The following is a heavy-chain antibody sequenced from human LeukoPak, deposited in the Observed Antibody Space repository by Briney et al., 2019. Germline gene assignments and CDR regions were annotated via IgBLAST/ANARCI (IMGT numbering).Heavy chain of an antibody. CDR3: VGSSGWYLGY. CDR1: GYTFTYRY. D-gene: IGHD6-19*01. Sequence: ASVKVSCKASGYTFTYRYLHWVRQAPRQALEWMGWITPFNGNTNYAQKFQDRVTITRDRSMSTAYMELSTLRSEDTAMYYCVGSSGWYLGYWGQGTLSPSPQ. CDR2: ITPFNGNT. V-gene: IGHV1-45*03. J-gene: IGHJ4*02.